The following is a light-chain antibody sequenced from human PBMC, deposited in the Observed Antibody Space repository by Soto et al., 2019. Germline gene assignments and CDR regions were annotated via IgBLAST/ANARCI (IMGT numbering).Light chain of an antibody. J-gene: IGLJ7*01. CDR3: YSYAGDYMDV. Sequence: QSALTQPASVSGSPGQSITISCTGASSDVGSYNLVSWYQQHPGQAPKLLIYEGTKRPSGVSDRFSGSKSGNTASLTISGLQADDEADYYCYSYAGDYMDVFGTGTQLTVL. CDR2: EGT. CDR1: SSDVGSYNL. V-gene: IGLV2-23*01.